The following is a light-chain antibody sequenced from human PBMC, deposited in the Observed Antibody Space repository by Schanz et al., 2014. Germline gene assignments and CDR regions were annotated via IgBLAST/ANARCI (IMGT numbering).Light chain of an antibody. CDR1: QNIKTD. CDR3: QQYFNTLIT. J-gene: IGKJ5*01. Sequence: EIVMTQSPASLSVSPGERVTLFCRASQNIKTDLAWYQQRPGQAPRLLIYGASSRATGVPARFSGSGSGTDFTLTISSLQAEDVAVYFCQQYFNTLITFGQGTRLDIK. CDR2: GAS. V-gene: IGKV3-15*01.